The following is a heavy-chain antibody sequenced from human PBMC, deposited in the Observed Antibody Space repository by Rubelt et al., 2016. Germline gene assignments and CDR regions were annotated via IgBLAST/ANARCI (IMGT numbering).Heavy chain of an antibody. Sequence: QVQLQQWGAGLLKPSETLSLTCAVYGGSFSGYYWSWIRQPPGKGLEWIGEINHSGSTNYNPSLKGRVTISGATAKNQIPRKLSAGTAAETAVYYCARFSSWLFDYWGQGTLVTVSS. CDR3: ARFSSWLFDY. D-gene: IGHD6-13*01. V-gene: IGHV4-34*01. J-gene: IGHJ4*02. CDR2: INHSGST. CDR1: GGSFSGYY.